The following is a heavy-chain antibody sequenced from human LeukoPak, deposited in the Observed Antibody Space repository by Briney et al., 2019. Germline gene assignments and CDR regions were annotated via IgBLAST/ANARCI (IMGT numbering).Heavy chain of an antibody. V-gene: IGHV3-66*01. D-gene: IGHD4-23*01. CDR2: IYSGGST. CDR1: GFTVSSNY. Sequence: GGSLRLSCAASGFTVSSNYMSWVRQAPGKGLEWVSVIYSGGSTYYADSVKGRFTISRDNAKNSLYLQMNSLRAEDTAVYYCARDYGGSSPFDYWGQGTLVTVSS. J-gene: IGHJ4*02. CDR3: ARDYGGSSPFDY.